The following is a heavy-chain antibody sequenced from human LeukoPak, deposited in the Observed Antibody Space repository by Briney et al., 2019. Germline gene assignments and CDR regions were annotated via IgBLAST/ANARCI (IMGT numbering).Heavy chain of an antibody. Sequence: GESLKISCKASGYGFPSYWIGWVRQMPGKGLEWMGIIYPGDSDTRYSPSFQGQVTISADKSTSTAYLQWSSLKASDTAMYYCARLRQLRTLDYWGQGTLVTVSS. V-gene: IGHV5-51*01. D-gene: IGHD1-1*01. CDR1: GYGFPSYW. CDR3: ARLRQLRTLDY. CDR2: IYPGDSDT. J-gene: IGHJ4*02.